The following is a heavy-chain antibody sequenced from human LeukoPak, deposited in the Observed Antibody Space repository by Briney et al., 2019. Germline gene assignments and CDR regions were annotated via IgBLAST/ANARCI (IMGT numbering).Heavy chain of an antibody. CDR3: ARDVDNWNYRYYFDY. D-gene: IGHD1-7*01. Sequence: GASVKVSCKASGYTFTSYYMHWVRQAPGXGXXXXGWINPNSGGTNYAQKFQGRVTMTRDTSISTGYMELSRVKSDDTAVYYCARDVDNWNYRYYFDYWGQGTLVTVSS. CDR2: INPNSGGT. J-gene: IGHJ4*02. V-gene: IGHV1-2*02. CDR1: GYTFTSYY.